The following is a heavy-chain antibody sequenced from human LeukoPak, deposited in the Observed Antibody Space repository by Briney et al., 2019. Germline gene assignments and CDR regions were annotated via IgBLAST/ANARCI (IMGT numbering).Heavy chain of an antibody. D-gene: IGHD1-1*01. CDR1: GFTFSNYW. J-gene: IGHJ4*02. V-gene: IGHV3-7*03. Sequence: GGSLRLSCEASGFTFSNYWMSWVRQPPGKGLEWVANMRFDGTEMYYVDPVKGRFSISRDNAKNSVSLQMNSLRVEDTAVYYCAREKTTGPYYFDYWGQGILVTVSS. CDR3: AREKTTGPYYFDY. CDR2: MRFDGTEM.